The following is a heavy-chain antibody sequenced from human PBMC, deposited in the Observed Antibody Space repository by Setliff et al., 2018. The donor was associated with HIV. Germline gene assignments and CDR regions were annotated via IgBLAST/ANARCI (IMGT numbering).Heavy chain of an antibody. D-gene: IGHD1-1*01. V-gene: IGHV4-39*07. CDR2: IYHTGST. Sequence: SETLSLTCTVSGGSINNHYWGWIRQPPGNGLEWIGSIYHTGSTYYKPSLKSRVTISVDTSKNHFSLKLRSVTAADTAVYYCAQLGMVDDFDYWGQGTLVTVSS. J-gene: IGHJ4*02. CDR3: AQLGMVDDFDY. CDR1: GGSINNHY.